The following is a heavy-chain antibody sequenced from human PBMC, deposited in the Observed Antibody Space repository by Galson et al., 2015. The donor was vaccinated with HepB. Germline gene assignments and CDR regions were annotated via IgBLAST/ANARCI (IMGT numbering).Heavy chain of an antibody. Sequence: SVKVSCKVSGYTLTELSMHWARQAPGKGLEWMGGFDPEDGESIYAQKFQGRVTMTEDTSTDTAYMELSSLRAEDTAVYYCARGNYDILTGSPLYYYYGMDVWGQGTTVTVSS. J-gene: IGHJ6*02. V-gene: IGHV1-24*01. D-gene: IGHD3-9*01. CDR2: FDPEDGES. CDR3: ARGNYDILTGSPLYYYYGMDV. CDR1: GYTLTELS.